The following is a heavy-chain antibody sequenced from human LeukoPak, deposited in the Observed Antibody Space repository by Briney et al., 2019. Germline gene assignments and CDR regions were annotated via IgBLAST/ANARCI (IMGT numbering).Heavy chain of an antibody. J-gene: IGHJ4*02. V-gene: IGHV3-23*01. CDR2: ISSDASTT. CDR3: AKDLEQSYIGWSTLYDV. D-gene: IGHD6-19*01. CDR1: GFTFSNYA. Sequence: GGSLRLSCAASGFTFSNYALSWVRQVPGKRLEWVSAISSDASTTVYADSVKGRFTISRDNSKSTMYLQMNSLRAEDTAVYYCAKDLEQSYIGWSTLYDVWGQGSLVTVS.